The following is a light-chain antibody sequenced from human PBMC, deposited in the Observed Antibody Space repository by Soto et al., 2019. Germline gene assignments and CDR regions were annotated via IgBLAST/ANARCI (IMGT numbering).Light chain of an antibody. V-gene: IGKV3-11*01. CDR1: QSVGTY. Sequence: EIVLTQSPATLSLSPGERASLSCRASQSVGTYLAWYQQKPGQPPRLLIYNASSRAVGVAPRFRGSGSGTDFTLTIAYVEPEDVAVYYCQQRSTWPLTFGGGTRVEF. CDR2: NAS. J-gene: IGKJ4*01. CDR3: QQRSTWPLT.